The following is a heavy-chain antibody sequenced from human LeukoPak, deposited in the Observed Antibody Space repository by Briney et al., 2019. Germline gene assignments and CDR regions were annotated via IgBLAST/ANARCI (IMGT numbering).Heavy chain of an antibody. CDR3: ARGGAQQLVLYFDY. CDR1: GFTFSSYA. Sequence: GGSLRLSCAASGFTFSSYAMHWVRQAPGKGLEWVAVISYDGSNKYYADSVKGRFTISRDNSKSTLYLQMNSLRAEDTAVYYCARGGAQQLVLYFDYWGQGTLVTVSS. J-gene: IGHJ4*02. V-gene: IGHV3-30-3*01. D-gene: IGHD6-13*01. CDR2: ISYDGSNK.